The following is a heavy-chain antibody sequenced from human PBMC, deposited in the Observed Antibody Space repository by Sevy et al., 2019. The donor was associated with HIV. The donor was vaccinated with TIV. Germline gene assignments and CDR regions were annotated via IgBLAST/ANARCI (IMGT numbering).Heavy chain of an antibody. V-gene: IGHV3-53*01. CDR2: IYSGGST. CDR3: ARVGSSGWYVDY. Sequence: GGSLRLSCAASGFTVSSNYMSWVRQAPGKGLEWVSVIYSGGSTYYADSMKGRFTISRDNSKNTLYLQMNSLRAEDTAVYYCARVGSSGWYVDYWGQGTLVTVSS. CDR1: GFTVSSNY. J-gene: IGHJ4*02. D-gene: IGHD6-19*01.